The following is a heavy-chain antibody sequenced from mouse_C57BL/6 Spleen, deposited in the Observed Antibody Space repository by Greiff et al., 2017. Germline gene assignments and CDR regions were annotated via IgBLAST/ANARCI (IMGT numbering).Heavy chain of an antibody. V-gene: IGHV2-9-1*01. J-gene: IGHJ2*01. Sequence: VQLVESGPGLVAPSPSLSITCTVSGFSFTSYAISWVRQPPGKGLEWLGVICTGGGTNYNSAPNSSLGIIKDNSKSQVFLKMNSLQTEDTARYYCARNLEYDGLYYFDYWGQGTTLTVSS. D-gene: IGHD1-1*01. CDR1: GFSFTSYA. CDR3: ARNLEYDGLYYFDY. CDR2: ICTGGGT.